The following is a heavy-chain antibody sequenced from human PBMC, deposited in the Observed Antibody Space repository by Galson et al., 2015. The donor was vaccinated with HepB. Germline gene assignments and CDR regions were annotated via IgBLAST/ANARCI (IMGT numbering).Heavy chain of an antibody. CDR1: GYTFTSYA. CDR3: ARARYSSSPPDY. J-gene: IGHJ4*02. Sequence: SVKVSCKASGYTFTSYAMNWVRQAPGQGLEWMGWISFYNGNANYAQNIQGRVTMTTDTSTTTAYMELKSLRSDDTAVYYCARARYSSSPPDYWGQGTLVSVSS. V-gene: IGHV1-18*01. D-gene: IGHD6-6*01. CDR2: ISFYNGNA.